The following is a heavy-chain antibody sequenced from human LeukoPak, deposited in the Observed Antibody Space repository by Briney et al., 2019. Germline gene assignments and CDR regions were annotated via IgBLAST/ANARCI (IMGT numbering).Heavy chain of an antibody. CDR1: GFTFDDYG. D-gene: IGHD4-17*01. CDR2: INWIVGST. CDR3: ARDDYGDYYFDY. V-gene: IGHV3-20*04. J-gene: IGHJ4*02. Sequence: GGSLRLSCAASGFTFDDYGMSWVRQAPGKGLEWVSGINWIVGSTDYADSVKGRFTISRDNAKNSLNLQMNSLRAEDTSLYYCARDDYGDYYFDYWGQGTLVTVSS.